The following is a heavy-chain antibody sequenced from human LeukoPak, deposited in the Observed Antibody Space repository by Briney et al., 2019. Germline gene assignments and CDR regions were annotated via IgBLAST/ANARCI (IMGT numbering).Heavy chain of an antibody. CDR1: GGTFISYS. CDR3: ARTRGYSGYGGFDY. Sequence: ASVKVSCKASGGTFISYSISWVRQAPGQGLEWMGRIIPSRGIANYAQRFQGRVTITADPSTSTASLELTSLRSEDTAVYYCARTRGYSGYGGFDYWGQGSLVTVSS. J-gene: IGHJ4*02. CDR2: IIPSRGIA. V-gene: IGHV1-69*02. D-gene: IGHD5-12*01.